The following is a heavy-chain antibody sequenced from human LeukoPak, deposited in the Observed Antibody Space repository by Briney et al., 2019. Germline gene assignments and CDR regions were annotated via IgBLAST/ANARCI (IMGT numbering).Heavy chain of an antibody. Sequence: GGSLRLSCAASGFTVSSNYMSWVRQAPGKGLEWVSVIYSGGSTYYADSVEGRFTISRDNSKNTLCLQMNSLRAEDTAVYYCARGPYYGSGSYSWGQGTLVTVSS. J-gene: IGHJ4*02. D-gene: IGHD3-10*01. CDR1: GFTVSSNY. CDR3: ARGPYYGSGSYS. V-gene: IGHV3-53*01. CDR2: IYSGGST.